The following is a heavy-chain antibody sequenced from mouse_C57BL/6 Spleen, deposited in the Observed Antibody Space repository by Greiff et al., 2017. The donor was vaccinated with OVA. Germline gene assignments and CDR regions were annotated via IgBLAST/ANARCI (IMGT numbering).Heavy chain of an antibody. D-gene: IGHD1-1*01. J-gene: IGHJ1*03. CDR3: TRGYGSSSL. V-gene: IGHV1-15*01. CDR1: GYTFTDYE. CDR2: IDPETGGT. Sequence: VKLQESGAELVRPGASVTLSCKASGYTFTDYEMHWVKQTPVHGLEWIGAIDPETGGTAYNQKFKGKAILTADKSSSTAYMELRSLTSEDSAVYYCTRGYGSSSLWGTGTTVTVSS.